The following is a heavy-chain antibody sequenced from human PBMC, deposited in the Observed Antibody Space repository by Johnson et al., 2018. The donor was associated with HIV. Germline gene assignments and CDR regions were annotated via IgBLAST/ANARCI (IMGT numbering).Heavy chain of an antibody. J-gene: IGHJ3*02. D-gene: IGHD1-14*01. V-gene: IGHV3-33*08. CDR2: IWYDGTNK. CDR1: GFTFSSYG. Sequence: QVQLVESGGGVVQPGRSLRLSCAASGFTFSSYGMHWVRQAPGKGLEWVAVIWYDGTNKYYADSVKGRFNISRDNSNSTLYLQMNSLRAEDTALYYCARGRATGRGRSAFDIWGQGTMVTVSS. CDR3: ARGRATGRGRSAFDI.